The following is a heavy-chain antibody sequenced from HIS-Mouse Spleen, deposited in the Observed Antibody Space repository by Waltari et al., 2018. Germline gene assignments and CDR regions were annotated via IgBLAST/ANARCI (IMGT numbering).Heavy chain of an antibody. J-gene: IGHJ2*01. V-gene: IGHV4-39*07. D-gene: IGHD6-13*01. CDR2: IYYSGST. Sequence: QLQLQESAPGLVKPSETLSPTCTVSGCSISSSSYYWGWIRQPPGKGLEWIWSIYYSGSTYYNPSLKIRVTISVDTSKNQFSLKLSSVTAADTAVYYCAREIPYSSSWYDWYFDLWGRGTLVTVSS. CDR3: AREIPYSSSWYDWYFDL. CDR1: GCSISSSSYY.